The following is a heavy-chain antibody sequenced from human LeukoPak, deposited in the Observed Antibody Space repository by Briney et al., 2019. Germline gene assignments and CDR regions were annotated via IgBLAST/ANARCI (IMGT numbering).Heavy chain of an antibody. J-gene: IGHJ4*02. CDR1: GFTFSSYS. Sequence: GGSLRLSCAASGFTFSSYSMNWVRQAPGKGLEWVSVIYSGGSTYYADSVKGRFTISRDNSKNTLYLQMNSLRAEDTAVYYCARARYYYGSGSYYLSSLDYWGQGTLVTVSS. CDR3: ARARYYYGSGSYYLSSLDY. V-gene: IGHV3-53*01. CDR2: IYSGGST. D-gene: IGHD3-10*01.